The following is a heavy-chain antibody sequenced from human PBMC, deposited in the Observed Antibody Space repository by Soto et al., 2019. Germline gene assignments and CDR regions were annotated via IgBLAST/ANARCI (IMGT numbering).Heavy chain of an antibody. CDR3: ARARNGTSWWGSIPPFDS. J-gene: IGHJ4*02. Sequence: QVQQVQSGAEVKKPGSSVKVSCKASGGTFSSYTISWVPQAPGQGLEWMGRSIPILGIANYAQKLHGRVTTTADKSPSTAYMKFSSMSSKDTAAYYYARARNGTSWWGSIPPFDSWSLRRLVTVSS. CDR2: SIPILGIA. V-gene: IGHV1-69*02. CDR1: GGTFSSYT. D-gene: IGHD2-2*01.